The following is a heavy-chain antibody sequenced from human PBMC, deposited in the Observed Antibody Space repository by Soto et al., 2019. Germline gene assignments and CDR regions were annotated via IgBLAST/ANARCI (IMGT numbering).Heavy chain of an antibody. CDR2: IIPILGIA. V-gene: IGHV1-69*02. Sequence: QVQLVQSGAEVKKPGSSVKVSCKASGGTFSSYTISWVRQAPGQGLEWMGRIIPILGIANYAQKFQGRVTITADKSTSTAYMELSSLRSEDTAVYYCARARTSGYELGSAFDIWGQGTMVTVSS. D-gene: IGHD5-12*01. CDR3: ARARTSGYELGSAFDI. J-gene: IGHJ3*02. CDR1: GGTFSSYT.